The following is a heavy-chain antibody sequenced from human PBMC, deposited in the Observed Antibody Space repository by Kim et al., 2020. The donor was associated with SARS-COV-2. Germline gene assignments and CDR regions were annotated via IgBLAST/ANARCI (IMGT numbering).Heavy chain of an antibody. CDR3: ARGRSGYTRYYYYGMDV. V-gene: IGHV4-34*01. J-gene: IGHJ6*02. D-gene: IGHD3-16*02. Sequence: LKSRVTISVDTSKNQFSLKLSSVTAADTAVYYCARGRSGYTRYYYYGMDVWGQGTTVTVSS.